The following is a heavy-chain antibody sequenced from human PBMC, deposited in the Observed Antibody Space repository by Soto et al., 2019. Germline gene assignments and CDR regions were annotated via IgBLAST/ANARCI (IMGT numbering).Heavy chain of an antibody. Sequence: VGSLRLSCAASKFSFSTSGIHWVRTPPGKGLEWVALISYSGDNKYYADSVKGRFTISRDNSKNTVSVEMNSLRPDDTAIYYWARAESNSWKSVFFYNGWDVWGQGTTVTVS. D-gene: IGHD2-2*01. CDR3: ARAESNSWKSVFFYNGWDV. J-gene: IGHJ6*02. CDR2: ISYSGDNK. V-gene: IGHV3-30-3*01. CDR1: KFSFSTSG.